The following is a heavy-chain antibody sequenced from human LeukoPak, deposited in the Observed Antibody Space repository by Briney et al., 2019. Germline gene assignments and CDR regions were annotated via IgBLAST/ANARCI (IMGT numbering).Heavy chain of an antibody. V-gene: IGHV3-7*01. J-gene: IGHJ3*02. CDR3: ASLFYSSSWRNAFDI. CDR1: GLTFSSYW. CDR2: IKQDGSEK. D-gene: IGHD6-13*01. Sequence: PGGSLRLSCAASGLTFSSYWMSWVRQAPGKGLEWVANIKQDGSEKYYVDSVKGRFTISRDNAKNSLYLQMNSLRAEDTAVYYCASLFYSSSWRNAFDIWGQGTMVTVSS.